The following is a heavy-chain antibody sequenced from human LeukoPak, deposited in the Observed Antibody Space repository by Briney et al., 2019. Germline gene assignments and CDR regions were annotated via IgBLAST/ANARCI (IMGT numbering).Heavy chain of an antibody. V-gene: IGHV3-74*01. CDR2: INSDGSST. CDR1: GFTFSSYW. J-gene: IGHJ3*02. D-gene: IGHD2-2*01. Sequence: PGGSLRLSCAGSGFTFSSYWMHWVRQAPGKGLVWVSRINSDGSSTSYADSVKGRFTISRDNAKNTLYLQMNSLRAEDTAVYYCARGYCSSTSCYERNAFDIWGQGTMVTVSS. CDR3: ARGYCSSTSCYERNAFDI.